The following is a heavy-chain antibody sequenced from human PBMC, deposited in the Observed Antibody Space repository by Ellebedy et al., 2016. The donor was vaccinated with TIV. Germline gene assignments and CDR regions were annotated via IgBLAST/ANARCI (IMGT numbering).Heavy chain of an antibody. Sequence: GESLKISXAASGFTFSNYAIHWVRQAPGKGLEWVALISYDGTNKYYADSVKGRFTISRDNSKSTLYLQMNSLRAEDTAVYYCASLYMVGEQLVLKFHYMDVWGKGTTVTVSS. CDR1: GFTFSNYA. D-gene: IGHD6-6*01. CDR2: ISYDGTNK. V-gene: IGHV3-30-3*01. J-gene: IGHJ6*03. CDR3: ASLYMVGEQLVLKFHYMDV.